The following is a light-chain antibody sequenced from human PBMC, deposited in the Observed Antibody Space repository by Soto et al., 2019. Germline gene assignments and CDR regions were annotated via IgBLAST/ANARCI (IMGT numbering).Light chain of an antibody. CDR2: TTN. J-gene: IGLJ1*01. CDR1: SSNIGGNT. V-gene: IGLV1-44*01. CDR3: ATCDDSLHGYV. Sequence: QSVLAQPPSASGNPGQRVTVSCSGSSSNIGGNTVNWYQQLPGTAPKLLIYTTNQRPSGVPDRFSGSKSGTSASLAISGLQSEDDADYYCATCDDSLHGYVFGTGTKVTVL.